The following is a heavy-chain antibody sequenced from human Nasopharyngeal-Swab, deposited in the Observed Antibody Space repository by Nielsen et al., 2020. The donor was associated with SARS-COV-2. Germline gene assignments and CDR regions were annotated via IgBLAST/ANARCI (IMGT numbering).Heavy chain of an antibody. CDR2: IRSKAYGGTT. J-gene: IGHJ4*02. V-gene: IGHV3-49*03. D-gene: IGHD3-22*01. CDR3: TRTFYSASGGYFDDY. Sequence: SCTTSGFTFGDYAMSWFRQAPGMGLEWVAFIRSKAYGGTTEYAASVKGRFTISRDDSESIAYLQMNSLRTEDTAVYYCTRTFYSASGGYFDDYWGQGTLVTVSS. CDR1: GFTFGDYA.